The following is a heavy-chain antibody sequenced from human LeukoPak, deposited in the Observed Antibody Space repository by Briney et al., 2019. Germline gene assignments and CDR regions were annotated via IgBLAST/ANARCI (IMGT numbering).Heavy chain of an antibody. CDR1: GFSFSSHY. D-gene: IGHD1-26*01. CDR3: ARTYNGSSHFDY. V-gene: IGHV3-21*01. CDR2: ISSSGGYI. J-gene: IGHJ4*02. Sequence: NPGGSLRLSCAASGFSFSSHYMNWVRQAPGKGLEWVSSISSSGGYIYCADSVKGRFTISRDNAKNSVYLHMNSLRAEDTAVYYCARTYNGSSHFDYWGQGTLVTVSS.